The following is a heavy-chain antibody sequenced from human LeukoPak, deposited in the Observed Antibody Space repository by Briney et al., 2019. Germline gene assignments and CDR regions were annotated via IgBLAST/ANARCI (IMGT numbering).Heavy chain of an antibody. Sequence: SVKVSCKASGGTFSSYAISWVRQAPGQGLEWIGGIIPIFGTANYAQKFQGRVTITTDESTSTAYMELSSLRSEDTAVYYCARDRPYSSSSWWYFDLWGRGTLVTVSS. CDR3: ARDRPYSSSSWWYFDL. CDR2: IIPIFGTA. V-gene: IGHV1-69*05. D-gene: IGHD6-6*01. CDR1: GGTFSSYA. J-gene: IGHJ2*01.